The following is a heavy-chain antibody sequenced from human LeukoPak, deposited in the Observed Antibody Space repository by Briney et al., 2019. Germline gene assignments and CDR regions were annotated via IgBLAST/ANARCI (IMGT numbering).Heavy chain of an antibody. CDR2: INTNTGNP. D-gene: IGHD3-22*01. CDR1: GYTFTRYV. J-gene: IGHJ4*02. CDR3: ARVDYYDVSGDYYRRPFDS. V-gene: IGHV7-4-1*02. Sequence: GASVKVSCKASGYTFTRYVINWVRQAPGQGLEWMGWINTNTGNPTYAPGFTGRFVFSSDTSVNTAYLQINSLQADDTAVYYCARVDYYDVSGDYYRRPFDSWGQGTLVTVSS.